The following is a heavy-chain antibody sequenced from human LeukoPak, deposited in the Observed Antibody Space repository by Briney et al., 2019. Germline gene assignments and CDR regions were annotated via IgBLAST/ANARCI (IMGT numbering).Heavy chain of an antibody. Sequence: VASVKVSCKASGYTFTGYYMHWVRQATGQGLEWMGWMNPNSGNTGYAQKFQGRVTITRNTSISTAYMELSSLRSEDTAVYYCASTRIYSYGYAFDYWGQGTLVTVSS. J-gene: IGHJ4*02. CDR1: GYTFTGYY. CDR2: MNPNSGNT. CDR3: ASTRIYSYGYAFDY. V-gene: IGHV1-8*03. D-gene: IGHD5-18*01.